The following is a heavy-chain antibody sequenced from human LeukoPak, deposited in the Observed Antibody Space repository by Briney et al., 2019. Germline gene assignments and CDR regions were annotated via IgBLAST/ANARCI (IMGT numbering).Heavy chain of an antibody. Sequence: ASVKVSCKASGGTFSSYAISWVRQAPGQGLEWMGGIIPIFGTANYAQKFQGRVTITADESTSTAYMELSSLRSEDTAVYYCARGRDQLLYGFDYYYYMDVWGKGTTATVSS. CDR2: IIPIFGTA. V-gene: IGHV1-69*13. CDR1: GGTFSSYA. D-gene: IGHD2-2*02. J-gene: IGHJ6*03. CDR3: ARGRDQLLYGFDYYYYMDV.